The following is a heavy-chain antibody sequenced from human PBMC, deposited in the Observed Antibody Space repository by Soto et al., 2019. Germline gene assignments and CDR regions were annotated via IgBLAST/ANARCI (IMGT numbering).Heavy chain of an antibody. D-gene: IGHD4-17*01. CDR3: AGDPGDYGDFGY. V-gene: IGHV4-4*02. Sequence: SETLSLTCSGSCGSISSSNCWSWVRQPPGKGLEWIGEIYHSGSTNYNPSLKSRVTISVDKSKNQFSLKLSSVTAADTAVYYCAGDPGDYGDFGYWGQGTLVTVSS. J-gene: IGHJ4*02. CDR2: IYHSGST. CDR1: CGSISSSNC.